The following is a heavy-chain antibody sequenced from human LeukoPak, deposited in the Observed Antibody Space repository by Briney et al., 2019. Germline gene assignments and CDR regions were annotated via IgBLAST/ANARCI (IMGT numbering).Heavy chain of an antibody. J-gene: IGHJ6*03. D-gene: IGHD3-3*01. Sequence: GGSLSMSCAASGFTYDDYGMRRARQDAGKGLEWVYGINWSGGSTGYVDAVKGRFTISSDNAKKSLDLQMNSLRAEDTALYYCAREVGYDFWSGYYTIYYYYYMDVWGKGTTVTVSS. CDR1: GFTYDDYG. V-gene: IGHV3-20*04. CDR3: AREVGYDFWSGYYTIYYYYYMDV. CDR2: INWSGGST.